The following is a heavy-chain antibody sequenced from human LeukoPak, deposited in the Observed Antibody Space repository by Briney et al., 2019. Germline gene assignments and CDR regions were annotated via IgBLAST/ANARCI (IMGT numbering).Heavy chain of an antibody. CDR2: ISAYNGNT. CDR1: GYTFTSYY. J-gene: IGHJ1*01. D-gene: IGHD3-22*01. Sequence: ASVKVSCKASGYTFTSYYMHWARQAPGQGLEWMGWISAYNGNTNYAQKLQGRVTMTTDTSTSTAYMELRSLRSDDTAVYYCARDYYYDSSGYSFVQHWGQGTLVTVSS. CDR3: ARDYYYDSSGYSFVQH. V-gene: IGHV1-18*04.